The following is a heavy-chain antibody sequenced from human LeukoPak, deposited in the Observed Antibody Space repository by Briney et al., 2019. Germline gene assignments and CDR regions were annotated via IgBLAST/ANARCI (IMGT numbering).Heavy chain of an antibody. Sequence: KPGGSLRLSCAASGFTFSSYAMSWIRQPPGKGLEWIGEINHSGSANYNPSLKSRVTLSIDKSKNQFSLNLNSVTAADTAVYYCARARRDSGYYKVDYWGQGTLVTVSS. CDR1: GFTFSSYA. D-gene: IGHD3-3*01. J-gene: IGHJ4*02. CDR3: ARARRDSGYYKVDY. V-gene: IGHV4-34*01. CDR2: INHSGSA.